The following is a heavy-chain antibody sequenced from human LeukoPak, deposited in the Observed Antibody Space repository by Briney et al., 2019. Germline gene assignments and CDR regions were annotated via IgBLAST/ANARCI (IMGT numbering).Heavy chain of an antibody. CDR1: GYSISSGYY. CDR3: ARGAGYFGVHYYYGMDV. V-gene: IGHV4-38-2*02. CDR2: IYHSGST. D-gene: IGHD3-3*01. J-gene: IGHJ6*02. Sequence: SETLSPTCTVSGYSISSGYYWGWIRQPPGKGLEWIGSIYHSGSTYYNPSLKSRVTISVDTSKNQFSLKLSSVTAADTAVYYCARGAGYFGVHYYYGMDVWGQGTTVTVSS.